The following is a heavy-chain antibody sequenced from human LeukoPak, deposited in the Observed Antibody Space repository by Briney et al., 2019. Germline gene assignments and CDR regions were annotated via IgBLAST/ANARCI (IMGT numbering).Heavy chain of an antibody. D-gene: IGHD5-18*01. CDR1: GFTFSSYS. J-gene: IGHJ4*02. CDR3: ARDNVVVGYSYGSDY. Sequence: PGGSLRLSCAASGFTFSSYSMNWVRQAPGKGLEWVSSISSSSSYIYYADSVKGRFTISRDNAKNSLYLQMNSLRAEDTAVYSCARDNVVVGYSYGSDYWGQGTLVTVSS. V-gene: IGHV3-21*01. CDR2: ISSSSSYI.